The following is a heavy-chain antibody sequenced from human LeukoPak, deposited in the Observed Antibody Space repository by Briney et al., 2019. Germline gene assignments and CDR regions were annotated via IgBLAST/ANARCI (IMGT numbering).Heavy chain of an antibody. V-gene: IGHV1-8*02. D-gene: IGHD3-10*01. CDR3: ARGITMIRGIIRGWFDP. CDR2: MNPNSGNT. CDR1: GYTFTGYY. Sequence: GASVKVSCKASGYTFTGYYMHWVRQAPGQGLEWMGWMNPNSGNTGYAQKFQGRVTMTRNTSISTAYMELSSLRSEDTAVYYCARGITMIRGIIRGWFDPWGQGTLVTVSS. J-gene: IGHJ5*02.